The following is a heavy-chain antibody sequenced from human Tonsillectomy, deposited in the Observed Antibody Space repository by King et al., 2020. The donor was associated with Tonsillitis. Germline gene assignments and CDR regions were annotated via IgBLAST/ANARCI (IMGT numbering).Heavy chain of an antibody. CDR1: GGSISGSTYY. CDR2: IYYRGDT. J-gene: IGHJ5*02. D-gene: IGHD6-19*01. CDR3: ARPRGGSAHPRCFDP. Sequence: QLQESGPGLVKPSETLSLTCIVSGGSISGSTYYWGWFRQPPGKGLEWIGGIYYRGDTYSNPSLQSRLIMSVDTSKNQFSLNLRSLTAADTAVYYCARPRGGSAHPRCFDPGGQGTLAPVPP. V-gene: IGHV4-39*07.